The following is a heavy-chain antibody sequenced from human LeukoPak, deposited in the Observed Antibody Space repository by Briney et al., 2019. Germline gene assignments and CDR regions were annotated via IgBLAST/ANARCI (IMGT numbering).Heavy chain of an antibody. D-gene: IGHD3-10*01. J-gene: IGHJ5*02. CDR2: INHSGST. Sequence: PSETLSLTCAVYGGSFSGYYWSWIRQPPGKGLEWIGEINHSGSTNYNPSLKSRVTISVDTSKNQFSLKLSSVTAADTAVYYCARGRRITMVRGVTNNWFDPWGQGTLVTVSS. V-gene: IGHV4-34*01. CDR3: ARGRRITMVRGVTNNWFDP. CDR1: GGSFSGYY.